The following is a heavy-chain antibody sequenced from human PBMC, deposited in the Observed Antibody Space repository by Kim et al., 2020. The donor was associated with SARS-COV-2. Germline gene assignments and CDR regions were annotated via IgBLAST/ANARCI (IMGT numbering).Heavy chain of an antibody. Sequence: GESLKISCKASGYRFSTYWIGWVRQVPGKGLELMGFIFPDDADTDIRYSPSFQGRVTISADESITTAYLQWDSLKSSDTATYYCARHGGYCSGTCCYFYFYYMDVWGKGTTVTVSS. D-gene: IGHD2-8*02. CDR1: GYRFSTYW. CDR2: IFPDDADTDI. V-gene: IGHV5-51*01. J-gene: IGHJ6*03. CDR3: ARHGGYCSGTCCYFYFYYMDV.